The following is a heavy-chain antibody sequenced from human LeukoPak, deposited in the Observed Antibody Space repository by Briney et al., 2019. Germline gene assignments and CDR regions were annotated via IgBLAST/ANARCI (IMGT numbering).Heavy chain of an antibody. D-gene: IGHD5-12*01. CDR2: INPSGGST. J-gene: IGHJ5*02. CDR3: ARPFFGWLRGDYNWFDP. V-gene: IGHV1-46*01. CDR1: GYTFTSYY. Sequence: ASVKVSCKASGYTFTSYYMHWVRQAPGQGLEWMGIINPSGGSTSYAQKFQGRVTMTRDTSTSTVYMELSSLRSEDTAVYYCARPFFGWLRGDYNWFDPWGQGTLVTVSS.